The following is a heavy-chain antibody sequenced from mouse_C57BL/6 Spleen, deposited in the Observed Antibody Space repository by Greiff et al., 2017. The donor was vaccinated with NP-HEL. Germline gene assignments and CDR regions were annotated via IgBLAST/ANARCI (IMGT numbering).Heavy chain of an antibody. J-gene: IGHJ1*03. CDR1: GYTFTSYW. V-gene: IGHV1-61*01. D-gene: IGHD1-1*01. CDR2: IYPSDSET. CDR3: ARDGSSPHWYFDG. Sequence: QVQLQQPGAELVRPGSSVKLSCKASGYTFTSYWMDWVKQRPGQGLEWIGNIYPSDSETHYNQKFKDKATLTVDKSSSTAYMQLSSLTSEDSAVYYCARDGSSPHWYFDGWGTGTTVTVSS.